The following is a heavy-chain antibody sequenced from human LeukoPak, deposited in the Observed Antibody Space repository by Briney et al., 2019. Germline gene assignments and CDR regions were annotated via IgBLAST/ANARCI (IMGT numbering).Heavy chain of an antibody. V-gene: IGHV3-15*01. CDR3: TTDWNYVIYYGMDV. CDR1: GFSFSNAW. CDR2: IKSKTEGGTT. D-gene: IGHD1-7*01. J-gene: IGHJ6*02. Sequence: PGGSLRLSCAASGFSFSNAWMSWVRQAPGKGLEWVGRIKSKTEGGTTDYAAPVKGRFTISRDDSKNTLYLQMNSLKTEDTAVYYCTTDWNYVIYYGMDVWGQGTTVTVSS.